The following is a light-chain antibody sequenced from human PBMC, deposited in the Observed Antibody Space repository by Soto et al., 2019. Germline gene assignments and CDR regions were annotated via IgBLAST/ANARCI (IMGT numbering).Light chain of an antibody. CDR2: AAS. CDR3: QKYNSAPHT. Sequence: DIQMTQSPSSLSASVGDRVTITCRTSQDISNYLAWYRQKPGKVPKLLIYAASTLQSGVPSRFSGGGSGTDFSLTISNLQPEDVATYYCQKYNSAPHTFGGGTKVEIQ. J-gene: IGKJ4*01. CDR1: QDISNY. V-gene: IGKV1-27*01.